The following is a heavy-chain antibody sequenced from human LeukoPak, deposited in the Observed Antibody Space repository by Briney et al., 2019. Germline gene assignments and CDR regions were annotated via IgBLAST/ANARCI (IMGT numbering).Heavy chain of an antibody. CDR1: GFAFGDHG. CDR2: INWSGKST. CDR3: ARAPITSPFYFDY. J-gene: IGHJ4*02. D-gene: IGHD2-2*01. V-gene: IGHV3-20*04. Sequence: PGGSLRLSCAASGFAFGDHGMSWVRQVPGKGLEWVSGINWSGKSTSYGDPVRGRFTISRDNAKNSLSPQMDSLRADDTALYYCARAPITSPFYFDYWGQGTLVTVSS.